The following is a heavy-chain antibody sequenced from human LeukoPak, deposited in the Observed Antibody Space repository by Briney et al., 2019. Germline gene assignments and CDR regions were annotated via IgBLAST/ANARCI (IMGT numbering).Heavy chain of an antibody. CDR3: AVYDFWSGYYSSRYFDY. Sequence: LSGGSLRLSCVTSGFTFSNYAMHWVRQAPGKGLEWVAVISDDGSSKYYADSVKGRFTISRDNSKNTLYLQINSLRAEDTAVYYCAVYDFWSGYYSSRYFDYWGQGTLVTVSS. D-gene: IGHD3-3*01. CDR2: ISDDGSSK. V-gene: IGHV3-30*04. CDR1: GFTFSNYA. J-gene: IGHJ4*02.